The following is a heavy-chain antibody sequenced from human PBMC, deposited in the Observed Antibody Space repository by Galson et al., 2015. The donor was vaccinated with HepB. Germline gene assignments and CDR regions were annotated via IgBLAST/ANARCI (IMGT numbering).Heavy chain of an antibody. Sequence: SLRLSCAASGFAVGNYGMSWVRQAPGKGLDWVSAISAGGVNTYYADSVKGRFTISRDNSKNTLYLQMNSLKAEDMALYYCAIPWGPPLWSTDLWGRGTLVTVSS. CDR1: GFAVGNYG. J-gene: IGHJ2*01. CDR3: AIPWGPPLWSTDL. V-gene: IGHV3-23*01. D-gene: IGHD3-16*01. CDR2: ISAGGVNT.